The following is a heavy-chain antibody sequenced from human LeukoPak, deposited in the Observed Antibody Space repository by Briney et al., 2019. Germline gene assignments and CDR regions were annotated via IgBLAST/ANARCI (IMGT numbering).Heavy chain of an antibody. V-gene: IGHV3-23*01. Sequence: GGSLRLSCAASGLTSNSYGMSWVRQAPGKGLEWVSAMSGSGVNTDYADSVKGRFTISRDTSKNTLYLQMNSLRAEDTAIYYCAKAIVPLISGQFWDYWGQGTLVTVSS. D-gene: IGHD3-3*02. J-gene: IGHJ4*02. CDR2: MSGSGVNT. CDR3: AKAIVPLISGQFWDY. CDR1: GLTSNSYG.